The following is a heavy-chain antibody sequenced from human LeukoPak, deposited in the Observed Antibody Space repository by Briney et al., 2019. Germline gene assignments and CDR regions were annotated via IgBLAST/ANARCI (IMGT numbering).Heavy chain of an antibody. Sequence: GASVKVSCKASGYTFTSYGISWVRQAPGQGLEWMGWISAYNGNTNYAQKLQGRVTMTTDTSTSTAYMELRSLRSDDTAVYYCATNLLDCSSTSCYTPGFDYWGQGTLVTVSS. CDR2: ISAYNGNT. D-gene: IGHD2-2*02. CDR1: GYTFTSYG. J-gene: IGHJ4*02. V-gene: IGHV1-18*01. CDR3: ATNLLDCSSTSCYTPGFDY.